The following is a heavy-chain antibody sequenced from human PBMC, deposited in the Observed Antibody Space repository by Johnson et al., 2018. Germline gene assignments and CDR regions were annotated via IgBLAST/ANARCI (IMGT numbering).Heavy chain of an antibody. V-gene: IGHV3-30*18. CDR1: GFTFSSYG. CDR3: SKDFVAGLDYFYYGMDV. J-gene: IGHJ6*02. CDR2: ISYAGSNK. D-gene: IGHD6-19*01. Sequence: QVQLVESGGGVVQPGRSLRLACAASGFTFSSYGMNWVRQAPGKGLEWVAVISYAGSNKYYADSLKGRFTISRDNSKNTLFLQMNSLTPEDTAVYYCSKDFVAGLDYFYYGMDVWGQGTTVTVSS.